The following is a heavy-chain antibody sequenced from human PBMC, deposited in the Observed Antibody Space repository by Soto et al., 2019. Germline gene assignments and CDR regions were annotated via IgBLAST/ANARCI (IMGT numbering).Heavy chain of an antibody. D-gene: IGHD6-19*01. CDR3: ALTVAGYYYYGMDV. J-gene: IGHJ6*02. CDR2: INAGNGNT. V-gene: IGHV1-3*01. CDR1: GYTFTSYA. Sequence: ASVKVSFKASGYTFTSYAMHWLRQAPGQRLEWMGWINAGNGNTKYSQKFQGRVTITRDTSASTAYMELSSLRSEDTAVYYCALTVAGYYYYGMDVWGQGTTVTVSS.